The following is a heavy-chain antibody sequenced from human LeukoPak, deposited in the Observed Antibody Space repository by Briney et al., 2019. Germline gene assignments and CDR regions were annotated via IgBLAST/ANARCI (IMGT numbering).Heavy chain of an antibody. CDR1: GFIVSSNY. D-gene: IGHD1-1*01. CDR2: IYSGGST. J-gene: IGHJ6*02. V-gene: IGHV3-53*01. CDR3: ARDHGSYYYGMDV. Sequence: GGSLRLSCAASGFIVSSNYMSWVRQAPGKGLEWVSVIYSGGSTYYADSVKGRFTISRDNSKNTLYLQMNSLRAEDTAVYYCARDHGSYYYGMDVWGQGTTVTVSS.